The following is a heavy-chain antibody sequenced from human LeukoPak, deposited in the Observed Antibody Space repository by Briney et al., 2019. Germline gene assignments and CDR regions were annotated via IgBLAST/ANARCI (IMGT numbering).Heavy chain of an antibody. CDR3: ARDWFDSGWYLDH. CDR1: GFTFSNYG. CDR2: LSFDGNHQ. V-gene: IGHV3-30*03. J-gene: IGHJ4*02. Sequence: GRSLRLSCGASGFTFSNYGMHWVRQAPGRGLEWVALLSFDGNHQFYADSVKGRFTLSRDNFKNMVFLEMTSLRVEDTAVYYCARDWFDSGWYLDHWGQGALVTVSS. D-gene: IGHD6-19*01.